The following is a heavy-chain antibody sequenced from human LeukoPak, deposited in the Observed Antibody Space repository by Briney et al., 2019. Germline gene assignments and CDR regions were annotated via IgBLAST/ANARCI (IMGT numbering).Heavy chain of an antibody. J-gene: IGHJ6*03. V-gene: IGHV4-34*01. CDR1: GGSFSGYY. Sequence: PSETLSLTCAVYGGSFSGYYWSWIRQPPGKGLEWIGEINHSGSTNYNPSLKSRVTISVDTSKNQFSLKLSSVTAADTAVYYCARAKTLRYYMDVWGKGTTVTVSS. CDR2: INHSGST. CDR3: ARAKTLRYYMDV.